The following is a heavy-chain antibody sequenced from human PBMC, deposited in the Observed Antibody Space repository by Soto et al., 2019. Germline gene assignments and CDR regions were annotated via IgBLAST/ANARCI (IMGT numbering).Heavy chain of an antibody. CDR1: GFTFSSYA. Sequence: PGGSLRLSCAASGFTFSSYAMSWVRQAPRKGLEWVSAISGSGGSTYYADSVKGRFTISRDNSKNTLYLQMNSLRAEDTAVYYCAKDHPGTTIYYYYGMDVWGQGTTVTVSS. CDR3: AKDHPGTTIYYYYGMDV. V-gene: IGHV3-23*01. CDR2: ISGSGGST. D-gene: IGHD1-7*01. J-gene: IGHJ6*02.